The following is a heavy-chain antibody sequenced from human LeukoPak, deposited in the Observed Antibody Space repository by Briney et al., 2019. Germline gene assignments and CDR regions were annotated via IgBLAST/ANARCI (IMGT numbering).Heavy chain of an antibody. J-gene: IGHJ4*02. V-gene: IGHV3-30*18. Sequence: GGSLRLSCAASGFTFSNCAMTWVRQAPGKGLEWVAVISYDGSNKYYADSVKGRFTISRDNSKNTLYLQMNSLRAEDTAVYYCAKDHWFGELTYYFDYWGQGTLVTVSS. D-gene: IGHD3-10*01. CDR2: ISYDGSNK. CDR1: GFTFSNCA. CDR3: AKDHWFGELTYYFDY.